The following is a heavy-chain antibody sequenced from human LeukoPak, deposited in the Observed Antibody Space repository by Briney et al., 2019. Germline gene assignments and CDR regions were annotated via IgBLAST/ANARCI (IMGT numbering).Heavy chain of an antibody. CDR2: MNPNSGNT. CDR3: ARGGGFLEWLFLGVDV. V-gene: IGHV1-8*01. Sequence: GASVKVSCKASGYTFTSYDINWVRQATGQGLEWMGWMNPNSGNTGYAQKFQGRVTMTRNTSISTAYMELSSLRSEDTAVYYCARGGGFLEWLFLGVDVWGKGTTVTVSS. D-gene: IGHD3-3*01. CDR1: GYTFTSYD. J-gene: IGHJ6*04.